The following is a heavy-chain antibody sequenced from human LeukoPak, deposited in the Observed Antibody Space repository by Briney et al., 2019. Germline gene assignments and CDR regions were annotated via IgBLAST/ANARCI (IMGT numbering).Heavy chain of an antibody. D-gene: IGHD3-22*01. CDR2: ISAYNGNT. V-gene: IGHV1-18*01. CDR1: GYTFTSYG. J-gene: IGHJ4*02. Sequence: ASVKVSCKASGYTFTSYGISWVRQAPGQGLEWMGWISAYNGNTNYAQKLQGRVTMTTDTSTSTAYMELRSLRSDDTAVYYCARDGGSGYSRSPSFDYWGQGTLVTVSS. CDR3: ARDGGSGYSRSPSFDY.